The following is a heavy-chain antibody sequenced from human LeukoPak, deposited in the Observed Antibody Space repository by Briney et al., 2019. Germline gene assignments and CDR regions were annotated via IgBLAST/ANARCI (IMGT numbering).Heavy chain of an antibody. V-gene: IGHV3-21*01. CDR1: GFTFSSYS. D-gene: IGHD1-1*01. Sequence: GGCLRLSCAASGFTFSSYSMKWVRQAPGKGREWVSSISSIRSYIYYTDAIKGRFTISRENAKNSLYLQMNSLRAEDTAVYYCARGATDVTRWFDPWGQGTRVTVSS. J-gene: IGHJ5*02. CDR2: ISSIRSYI. CDR3: ARGATDVTRWFDP.